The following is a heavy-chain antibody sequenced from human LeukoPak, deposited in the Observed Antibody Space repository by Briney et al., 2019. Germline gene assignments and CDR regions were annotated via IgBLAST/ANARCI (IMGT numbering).Heavy chain of an antibody. Sequence: ASVKVSCKAAGYTFSGYFVHWVRQAPGQGLEWMGRINPGSGDTEFAQKFQGRVTMTRDTSVSTAYMEVSGLTSDDTAIYYCARDLSSTPNWELDHWGQGTLVTASA. D-gene: IGHD1-1*01. CDR2: INPGSGDT. J-gene: IGHJ4*02. CDR1: GYTFSGYF. CDR3: ARDLSSTPNWELDH. V-gene: IGHV1-2*06.